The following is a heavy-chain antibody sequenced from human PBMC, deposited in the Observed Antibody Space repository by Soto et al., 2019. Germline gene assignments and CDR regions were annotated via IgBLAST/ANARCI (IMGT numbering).Heavy chain of an antibody. Sequence: SETLSLTCTVSGGSISSGGYYWSWIRQHPGKGLEWIGYIYYSGSTYYNPSLKSRVTISVDTSKNQFSLKLSSVTAADTAVYYCARDTAMVRGVFDYWGQGTLVTVSS. J-gene: IGHJ4*02. V-gene: IGHV4-31*03. CDR1: GGSISSGGYY. CDR2: IYYSGST. CDR3: ARDTAMVRGVFDY. D-gene: IGHD3-10*01.